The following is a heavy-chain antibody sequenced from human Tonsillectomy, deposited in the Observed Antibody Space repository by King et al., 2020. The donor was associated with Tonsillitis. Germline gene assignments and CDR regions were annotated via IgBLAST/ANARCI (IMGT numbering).Heavy chain of an antibody. CDR3: AIVDGYSYGSAEYFQH. J-gene: IGHJ1*01. V-gene: IGHV1-46*01. D-gene: IGHD5-18*01. CDR1: GYTFTSYY. CDR2: INPSGGST. Sequence: VQLVQSGAEVKKPGASVKVSCKASGYTFTSYYMHWVRQAPGQGLEWMGIINPSGGSTSYAQKFQGRVTMTRDTSTSTVYMELSSLRSEDTAVYYCAIVDGYSYGSAEYFQHWGQGTLVTVSS.